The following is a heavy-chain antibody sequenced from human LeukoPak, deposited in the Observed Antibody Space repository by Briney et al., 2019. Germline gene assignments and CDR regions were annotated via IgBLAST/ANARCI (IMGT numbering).Heavy chain of an antibody. CDR3: ARGSYMKVIHIVVVTAIRKGWFDP. J-gene: IGHJ5*02. CDR1: GFTFSGYA. CDR2: ISGDGGTT. Sequence: GGSLRLSCAASGFTFSGYAMGWVRQAPGVGLEWVSEISGDGGTTFYADSVKGRFTISRDNSENTLYLQMNSLRADDTAVYYCARGSYMKVIHIVVVTAIRKGWFDPWGQGTLVTVSS. V-gene: IGHV3-23*01. D-gene: IGHD2-21*02.